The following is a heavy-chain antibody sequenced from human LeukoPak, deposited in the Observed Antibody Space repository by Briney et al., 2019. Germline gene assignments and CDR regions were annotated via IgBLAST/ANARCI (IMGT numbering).Heavy chain of an antibody. CDR3: ARHPGGSSWYSIDY. CDR1: GGSISSSSYY. Sequence: SETLSLTCTVSGGSISSSSYYWSWIRQPPGKGLEWIGYIYYSGSTNYNPSLKSRVTISVDTSKNQFSLKLSSVTAADTAVYYCARHPGGSSWYSIDYWGQGTLVTVSS. V-gene: IGHV4-61*05. CDR2: IYYSGST. J-gene: IGHJ4*02. D-gene: IGHD6-13*01.